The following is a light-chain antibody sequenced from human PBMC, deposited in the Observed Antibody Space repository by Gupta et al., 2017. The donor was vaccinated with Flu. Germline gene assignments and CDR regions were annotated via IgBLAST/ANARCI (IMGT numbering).Light chain of an antibody. V-gene: IGKV3-15*01. CDR2: VAL. CDR3: QQYNDWPPGP. CDR1: RSVSRN. Sequence: IVMTQSPVTLSVSPGERVTLSCRASRSVSRNLAWYKQKPGQAPRLLIYVALTRATGIPDRFSGSGSGTEFTLTISSLQSEDSAVYYCQQYNDWPPGPFGQGTKVEIK. J-gene: IGKJ1*01.